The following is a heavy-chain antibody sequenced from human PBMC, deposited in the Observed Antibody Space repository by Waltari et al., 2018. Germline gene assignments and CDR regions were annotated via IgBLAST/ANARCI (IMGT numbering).Heavy chain of an antibody. Sequence: EVQLVESGGGLVQPGGSLRLSCVASGFTFSSYFMSWLRQAPGKGLEWVDNIKQDGSEKYYVDSVKGRFTISRDNAENSLSLQMNSLRAEDTAVYYCARYVRPIYYMDVWGKGTTVTVSS. CDR1: GFTFSSYF. D-gene: IGHD3-10*02. J-gene: IGHJ6*03. V-gene: IGHV3-7*04. CDR3: ARYVRPIYYMDV. CDR2: IKQDGSEK.